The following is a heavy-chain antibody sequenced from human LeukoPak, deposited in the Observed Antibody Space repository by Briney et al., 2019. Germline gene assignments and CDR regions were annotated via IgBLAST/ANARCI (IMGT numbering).Heavy chain of an antibody. J-gene: IGHJ4*02. V-gene: IGHV1-2*02. CDR1: GYTFTGYY. CDR3: ASWHYYGSGSPFDY. Sequence: GASVKVSCKASGYTFTGYYMHWVRQAPEQGLEWMGWINPNSGGTNYAQKFQGRVTMTRDTSISTAYKELSRLRSDDTAVYYCASWHYYGSGSPFDYWGQGTLVTVSS. D-gene: IGHD3-10*01. CDR2: INPNSGGT.